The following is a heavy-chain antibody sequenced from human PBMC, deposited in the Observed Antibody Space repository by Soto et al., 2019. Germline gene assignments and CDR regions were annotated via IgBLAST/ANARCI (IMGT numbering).Heavy chain of an antibody. J-gene: IGHJ1*01. CDR3: ASQAGGRYYREYFQH. D-gene: IGHD1-26*01. CDR1: GGSISSSTYY. V-gene: IGHV4-39*01. CDR2: IYYSGST. Sequence: QLQLQESGPGLVKPSETLSLTCTVSGGSISSSTYYWGWIRQPPGKGLEWIGSIYYSGSTYYNPSLKSRVTISVDTSTNQFSLKLSSVTAADTAVYYCASQAGGRYYREYFQHWGQGTLVTVSS.